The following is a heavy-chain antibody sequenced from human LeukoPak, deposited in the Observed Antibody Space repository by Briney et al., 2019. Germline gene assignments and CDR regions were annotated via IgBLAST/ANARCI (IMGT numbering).Heavy chain of an antibody. CDR3: AKRITYYYGSGYGMDV. Sequence: GGSLRLSCAASGFTFSSYGRHWVRQAPGKGLEWVAVISYDGSNKYYADSVKGRFTISRDNSKNTLYLQMNSLRAEDTAVYYCAKRITYYYGSGYGMDVWGKGTTVTVSS. CDR1: GFTFSSYG. D-gene: IGHD3-10*01. J-gene: IGHJ6*04. CDR2: ISYDGSNK. V-gene: IGHV3-30*18.